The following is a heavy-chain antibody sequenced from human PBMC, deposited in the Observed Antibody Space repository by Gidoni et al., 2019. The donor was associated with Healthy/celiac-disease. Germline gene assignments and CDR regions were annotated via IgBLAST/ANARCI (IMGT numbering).Heavy chain of an antibody. CDR1: GFTFSSYS. V-gene: IGHV3-48*01. J-gene: IGHJ4*02. Sequence: EVQLVESGGGLVQPGGSLRLSCEASGFTFSSYSMNWVRQAPGKGLEWVSYISSSSSTIYYADSVKGRFTISRDNAKNSLYLQMNSLRAEDTAVYYCARSGTMVRLDYWGQGTLVTVSS. CDR2: ISSSSSTI. CDR3: ARSGTMVRLDY. D-gene: IGHD3-10*01.